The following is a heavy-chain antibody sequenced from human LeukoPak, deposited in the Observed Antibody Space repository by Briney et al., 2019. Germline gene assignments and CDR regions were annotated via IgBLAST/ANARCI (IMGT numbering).Heavy chain of an antibody. V-gene: IGHV3-21*01. D-gene: IGHD4-17*01. J-gene: IGHJ6*04. CDR1: GFTFSSYS. Sequence: GGSLGLSCAASGFTFSSYSMNWVRQAPGKGLEWVSPISSSSSYIYYADSVKGRFTISRDNAKNSLYLQMNSLRAEDTAVYYCARGMGDYVYYYYGMDVWGKGTTVTVSS. CDR2: ISSSSSYI. CDR3: ARGMGDYVYYYYGMDV.